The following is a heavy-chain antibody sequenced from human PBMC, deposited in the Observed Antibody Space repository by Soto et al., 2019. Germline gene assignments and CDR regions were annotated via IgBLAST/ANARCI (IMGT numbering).Heavy chain of an antibody. J-gene: IGHJ4*02. Sequence: EVQLLESGGGLVQPGGSLRLSCAASGFTFSSYAMSWVRQAPGKGLEWVSAISGSGGSTYYAASGKGRFTISRDNSKKTLYLQMNSLRAEDTAVYYCAKDSSGYPGGYFDYWGQGTLVTVSS. CDR3: AKDSSGYPGGYFDY. V-gene: IGHV3-23*01. D-gene: IGHD3-22*01. CDR1: GFTFSSYA. CDR2: ISGSGGST.